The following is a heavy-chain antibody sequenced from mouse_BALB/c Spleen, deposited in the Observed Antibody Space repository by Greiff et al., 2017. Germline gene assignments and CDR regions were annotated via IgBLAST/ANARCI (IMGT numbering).Heavy chain of an antibody. V-gene: IGHV1-54*01. CDR2: INPGSGGT. CDR1: GYAFTNYL. Sequence: VQLQQSGAELVRPGTSVKVSCKASGYAFTNYLIEWVKQRPGQGLEWIGVINPGSGGTNYNEKFKGKATLTADKSSSTAYMQLSSLTSDDSAVYFCARSGYHYFDYWGQGTTLTVSS. CDR3: ARSGYHYFDY. D-gene: IGHD2-14*01. J-gene: IGHJ2*01.